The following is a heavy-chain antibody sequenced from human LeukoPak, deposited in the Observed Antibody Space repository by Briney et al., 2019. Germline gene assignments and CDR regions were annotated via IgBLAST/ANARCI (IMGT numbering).Heavy chain of an antibody. CDR3: ARVVRGWSTFDY. D-gene: IGHD6-19*01. CDR1: GYTFTSYG. Sequence: SVKVSCKASGYTFTSYGISWVRQAPGQGLEWMGGIIPIFGTANYAQKFQGRVTITTDESTSTAYMELSSLRSEDTAVYYCARVVRGWSTFDYWGQGTLVTVSS. CDR2: IIPIFGTA. V-gene: IGHV1-69*05. J-gene: IGHJ4*02.